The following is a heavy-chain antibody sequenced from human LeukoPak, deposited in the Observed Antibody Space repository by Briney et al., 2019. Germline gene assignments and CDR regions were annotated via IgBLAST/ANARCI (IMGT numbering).Heavy chain of an antibody. CDR1: GFTFSSYA. CDR2: ISGSGGST. D-gene: IGHD2-8*01. Sequence: PGGSLRLSCAASGFTFSSYAMSWVRQAPGKGLEWVSAISGSGGSTYYADSVKGRFTISRDNSKNTLYLKMNSLRAEDTAVYYCAKDRWDIVLMVYANFDYWGQGTLVTVSS. V-gene: IGHV3-23*01. CDR3: AKDRWDIVLMVYANFDY. J-gene: IGHJ4*02.